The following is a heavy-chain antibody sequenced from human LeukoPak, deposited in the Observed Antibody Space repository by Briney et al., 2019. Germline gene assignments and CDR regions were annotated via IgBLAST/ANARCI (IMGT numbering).Heavy chain of an antibody. CDR1: GFTFSSYG. CDR2: IWYDGSNK. V-gene: IGHV3-33*01. Sequence: GRSLRLSCAASGFTFSSYGMHWVRQAPGKGLEWVAVIWYDGSNKYYADSVKGRFTISRDNSKNTLYLQMNSLRAEDTAVYYCARGYYDFWSGYYPPYYFDYWGQGTLVTVSS. J-gene: IGHJ4*02. D-gene: IGHD3-3*01. CDR3: ARGYYDFWSGYYPPYYFDY.